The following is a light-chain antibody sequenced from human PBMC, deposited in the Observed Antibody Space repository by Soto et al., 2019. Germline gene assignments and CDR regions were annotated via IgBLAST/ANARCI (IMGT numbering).Light chain of an antibody. CDR3: QQYYTTPLT. CDR1: QICLYSSKIKNY. V-gene: IGKV4-1*01. J-gene: IGKJ4*01. CDR2: WAS. Sequence: DIVMTQSRDSLSVSLCERAAINCKCSQICLYSSKIKNYLAWYQHKPGQPPKLLIYWASTRESGVPDRFSGSGSGTDFTLTISSLQAEDVAVYYCQQYYTTPLTFGGGTKVDIK.